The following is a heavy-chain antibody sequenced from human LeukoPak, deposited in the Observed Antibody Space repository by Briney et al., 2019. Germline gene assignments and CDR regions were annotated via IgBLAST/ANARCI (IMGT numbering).Heavy chain of an antibody. D-gene: IGHD3-10*01. V-gene: IGHV1-18*01. CDR2: ISAYNGNT. J-gene: IGHJ4*02. Sequence: GASVKVSCEASRYTFTSYGISWVRQAPGQGLEWMGWISAYNGNTNYAQKLQGRVTMTTDTSTSTAYMELRSLRSDDTAVYYCARPRLTYYYGSGSYSLSHWGQGTLVTVSS. CDR1: RYTFTSYG. CDR3: ARPRLTYYYGSGSYSLSH.